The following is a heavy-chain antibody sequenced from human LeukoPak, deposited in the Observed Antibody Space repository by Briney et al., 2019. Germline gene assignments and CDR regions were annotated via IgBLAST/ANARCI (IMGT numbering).Heavy chain of an antibody. J-gene: IGHJ6*02. D-gene: IGHD3-3*01. CDR2: IKQDGSEK. Sequence: GGSLRLSCAASGFTFSSYGMHWVRQAPGKGLEWVANIKQDGSEKYYVDSVKGRFTISRDNAKNSLYLQMNSLRAEDAAVYYCARGSRVKYYDFWSGYSPAYYYGMDVWGQGTTVTVSS. CDR1: GFTFSSYG. CDR3: ARGSRVKYYDFWSGYSPAYYYGMDV. V-gene: IGHV3-7*03.